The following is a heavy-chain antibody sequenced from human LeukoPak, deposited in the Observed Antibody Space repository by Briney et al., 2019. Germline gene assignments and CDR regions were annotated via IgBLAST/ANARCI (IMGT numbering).Heavy chain of an antibody. D-gene: IGHD4-17*01. CDR2: IIPIFGTA. J-gene: IGHJ4*02. V-gene: IGHV1-69*05. CDR3: TRADSYGDYDY. CDR1: GGTFSSYA. Sequence: SVKVSCKASGGTFSSYAISWVRQAPGQGLEWMGGIIPIFGTANYAQKFQGRVTVTRDMSTRTAYMELSSLTSDDTAVYYCTRADSYGDYDYWGQGTLVTVSS.